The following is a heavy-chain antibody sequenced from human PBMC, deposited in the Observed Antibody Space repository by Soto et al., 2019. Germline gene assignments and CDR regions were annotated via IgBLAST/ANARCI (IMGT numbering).Heavy chain of an antibody. CDR2: INPNSGGT. CDR1: GYTFTDYY. D-gene: IGHD6-6*01. CDR3: ARVYGKTIAARPVWFDP. V-gene: IGHV1-2*02. J-gene: IGHJ5*02. Sequence: ASVKVSCKASGYTFTDYYIHWVRQAPGQGLEWMGWINPNSGGTNYTQKFQGRVTMTRDTSISTAYMELSRLRSDDTAVYYCARVYGKTIAARPVWFDPWGQGTLVTSPQ.